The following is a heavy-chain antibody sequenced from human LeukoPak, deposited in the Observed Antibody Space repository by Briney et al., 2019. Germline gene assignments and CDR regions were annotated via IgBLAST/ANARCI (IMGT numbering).Heavy chain of an antibody. Sequence: ASVKVSCKASGYTFTGYYMHWVRQAPGQGLEWMGWINPNSGGTNYAQKVQGRVTMTRDTSISTAYMGLSRLRSDDTAVYYCARGSRTVAQPPNWFDPWGQGTLVPVSS. J-gene: IGHJ5*02. CDR1: GYTFTGYY. V-gene: IGHV1-2*02. CDR3: ARGSRTVAQPPNWFDP. CDR2: INPNSGGT. D-gene: IGHD4-23*01.